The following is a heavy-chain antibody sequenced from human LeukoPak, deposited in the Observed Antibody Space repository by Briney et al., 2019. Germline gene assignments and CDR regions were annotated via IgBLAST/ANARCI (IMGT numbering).Heavy chain of an antibody. V-gene: IGHV4-39*01. J-gene: IGHJ4*02. CDR3: ARRCSSTSCYFDY. Sequence: SETLSLTCTVSGGSISSRSYYWGWIRQPPGKGLEWIGSISYSGSTYYNPSLKSRGTISADTSKNQISLKLSSVTAADTAVYYCARRCSSTSCYFDYWGQGTLVTVSS. D-gene: IGHD2-2*01. CDR1: GGSISSRSYY. CDR2: ISYSGST.